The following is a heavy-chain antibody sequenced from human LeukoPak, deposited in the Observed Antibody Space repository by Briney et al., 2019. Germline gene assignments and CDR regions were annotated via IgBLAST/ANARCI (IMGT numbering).Heavy chain of an antibody. CDR1: GGSFSGYY. D-gene: IGHD3-3*01. J-gene: IGHJ4*02. Sequence: SETLSLTCAVYGGSFSGYYWSWIRQPPGKGLEWIGEINHSGSTNYNPSLKSRATISVDTSKNQFSLKLSSVTAADTAVYYCASDQNDFWSGYYRYWGQGTLVTVSS. V-gene: IGHV4-34*01. CDR3: ASDQNDFWSGYYRY. CDR2: INHSGST.